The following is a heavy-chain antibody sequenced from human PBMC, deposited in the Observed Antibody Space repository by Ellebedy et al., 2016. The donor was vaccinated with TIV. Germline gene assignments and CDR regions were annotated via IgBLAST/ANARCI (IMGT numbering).Heavy chain of an antibody. J-gene: IGHJ4*02. V-gene: IGHV1-2*02. CDR1: GYTFTGYY. CDR2: LNAPSGAT. Sequence: AASVKVSCKASGYTFTGYYIHWVRQAPGHGLEWMGWLNAPSGATNYAQRFQGRVTMTRDTSINTAYMELRSLTSGDTSVYYCATQGVRIPTTVDYWGQGTLVTVSS. CDR3: ATQGVRIPTTVDY. D-gene: IGHD3-10*01.